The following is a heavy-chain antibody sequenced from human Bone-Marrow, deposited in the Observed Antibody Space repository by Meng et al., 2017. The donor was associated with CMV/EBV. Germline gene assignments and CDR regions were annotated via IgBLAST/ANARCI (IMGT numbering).Heavy chain of an antibody. V-gene: IGHV3-48*04. CDR2: ITSSSSTT. CDR3: ARGGGYYIH. D-gene: IGHD1-26*01. J-gene: IGHJ4*02. Sequence: GGSLRLSCAVSGFTFSSYSMNWVRQAPGKGLEWVSYITSSSSTTYYPDSVKGRFTISRDNPKNSLYLQMNSLRAEDTAVYYCARGGGYYIHWGQGTLVTVSS. CDR1: GFTFSSYS.